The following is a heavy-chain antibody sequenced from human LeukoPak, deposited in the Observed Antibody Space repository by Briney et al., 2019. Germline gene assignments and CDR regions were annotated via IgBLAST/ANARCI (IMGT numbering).Heavy chain of an antibody. J-gene: IGHJ4*02. CDR2: ISGSGGST. CDR1: GFTFSSYG. V-gene: IGHV3-23*01. D-gene: IGHD3-10*01. CDR3: AKDFGPEGCFGEKLHDY. Sequence: GGSLRLSCAASGFTFSSYGMSWVRQAPGKGLEWVSAISGSGGSTYYADSVKGRFTISRENSKKRLYLQMNSLRGEDTAVYYCAKDFGPEGCFGEKLHDYWGQGTLVTVSS.